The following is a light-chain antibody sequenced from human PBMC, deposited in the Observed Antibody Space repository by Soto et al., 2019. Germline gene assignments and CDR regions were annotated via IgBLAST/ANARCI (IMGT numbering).Light chain of an antibody. CDR3: QQYNNWPPLT. J-gene: IGKJ5*01. CDR1: ESVSSK. V-gene: IGKV3D-15*01. Sequence: EIVMTQSPATLSVSPGERATLSCRASESVSSKLAWYQQKFGQAPRLLIYEASTRATGIPARFSGSGSGTEFTLTISSLQSEDFAVYYCQQYNNWPPLTFGQGTRLDIK. CDR2: EAS.